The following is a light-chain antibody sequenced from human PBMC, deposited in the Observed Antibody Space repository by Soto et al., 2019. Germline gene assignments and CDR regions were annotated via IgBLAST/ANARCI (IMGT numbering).Light chain of an antibody. Sequence: QSVLTQPPSASGTPGQMVTISCSGSSSHIGSNTVNWYQQLPGTAPKLLIYSNNQRPSGVPDRFSGSKSGTSASLAISGLQSEDEADYYCAAWDDSLNGRYVFGTGTKVTVL. J-gene: IGLJ1*01. CDR2: SNN. V-gene: IGLV1-44*01. CDR3: AAWDDSLNGRYV. CDR1: SSHIGSNT.